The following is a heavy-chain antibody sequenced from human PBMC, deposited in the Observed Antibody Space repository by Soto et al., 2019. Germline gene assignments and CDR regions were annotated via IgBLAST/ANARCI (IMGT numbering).Heavy chain of an antibody. CDR3: ARDRYYSKRGHIAVAGNFDY. CDR2: ISAYNGNT. J-gene: IGHJ4*02. V-gene: IGHV1-18*01. Sequence: GASVKVSCKASGYTFTSYGISWVRQAPGQGLEWMGWISAYNGNTNYAQKLQGRVTMTTDTSTSTAYMELRSLRSDDTAVYYCARDRYYSKRGHIAVAGNFDYWGQGTLVTVSS. CDR1: GYTFTSYG. D-gene: IGHD6-19*01.